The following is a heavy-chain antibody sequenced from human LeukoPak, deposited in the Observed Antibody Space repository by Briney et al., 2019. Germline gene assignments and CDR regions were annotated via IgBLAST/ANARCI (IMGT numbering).Heavy chain of an antibody. Sequence: SETLSLTCAVYGGSFSGYYWSWIRQPAGKGLEWIGRIYTSGSTNYNPSLKSRVTMSVDTSKNQFSLKLSSVTAADTAVYYCARVMAVAGGVYYYYGMDVWGQGTTVTVSS. CDR2: IYTSGST. D-gene: IGHD6-19*01. J-gene: IGHJ6*02. CDR1: GGSFSGYY. CDR3: ARVMAVAGGVYYYYGMDV. V-gene: IGHV4-59*10.